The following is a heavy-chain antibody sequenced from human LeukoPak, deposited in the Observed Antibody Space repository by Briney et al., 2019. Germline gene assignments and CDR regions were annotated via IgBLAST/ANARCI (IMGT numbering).Heavy chain of an antibody. J-gene: IGHJ4*02. Sequence: GGSLRLSCAASGFTFTNYWMNWIRKVPGKGLEWVSHISNDGSDTDYADSVKGRFTISRDNAKNTPYLQMRSLSAEDTAVYYCVRYFYGSGSYDYWGQGTLLTVSS. V-gene: IGHV3-74*01. D-gene: IGHD3-10*01. CDR3: VRYFYGSGSYDY. CDR2: ISNDGSDT. CDR1: GFTFTNYW.